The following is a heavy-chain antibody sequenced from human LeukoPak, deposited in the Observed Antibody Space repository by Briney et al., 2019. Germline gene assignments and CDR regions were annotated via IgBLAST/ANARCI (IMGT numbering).Heavy chain of an antibody. V-gene: IGHV4-34*01. CDR3: ARRLYGSGSYALSY. CDR1: GGSFSGYY. CDR2: INHSGST. Sequence: SETLSLTCAVYGGSFSGYYWSWIRQPPGKGLEWIGEINHSGSTNYNPSLKSRVTISVDTSKNQFSLKLSSVTAADTAVYYCARRLYGSGSYALSYWGQGTLVTVSS. D-gene: IGHD3-10*01. J-gene: IGHJ4*02.